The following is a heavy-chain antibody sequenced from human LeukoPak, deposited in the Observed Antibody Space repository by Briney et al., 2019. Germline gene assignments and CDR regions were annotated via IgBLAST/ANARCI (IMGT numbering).Heavy chain of an antibody. CDR3: AKISGYDFQFDY. V-gene: IGHV4-38-2*02. CDR2: IYHRGST. CDR1: GYSISSGYY. Sequence: PSETLSLTCTVSGYSISSGYYWGWIRPPPGKGLEWIGIIYHRGSTYYNPSLKSRVTISEDTTKNKFSLKLSSVTAADTAVYYCAKISGYDFQFDYWGQGTLVTVSS. J-gene: IGHJ4*02. D-gene: IGHD5-12*01.